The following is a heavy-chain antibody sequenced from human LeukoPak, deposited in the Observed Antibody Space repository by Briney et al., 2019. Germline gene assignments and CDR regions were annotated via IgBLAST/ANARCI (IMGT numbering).Heavy chain of an antibody. CDR3: SRLRGEKASGDY. V-gene: IGHV3-73*01. CDR2: IRSKTNNYAT. J-gene: IGHJ4*02. D-gene: IGHD3-10*01. CDR1: GFAFSGSA. Sequence: GGSLRLSCAASGFAFSGSAIHWVRQASGKGLEWVGRIRSKTNNYATEYAVSVEGRFTISRDDSENTVYLQMNSLKTEDTAVYYCSRLRGEKASGDYWGQGTLVTFSS.